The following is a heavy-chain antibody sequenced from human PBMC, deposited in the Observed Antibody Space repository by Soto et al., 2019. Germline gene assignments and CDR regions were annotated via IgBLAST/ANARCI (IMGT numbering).Heavy chain of an antibody. J-gene: IGHJ4*02. V-gene: IGHV4-34*01. CDR1: GGSFSGYY. Sequence: SETLSLTCAVYGGSFSGYYWSWIRQPPGKGLEWIGEINHSGSPNYNPSLKSRVTISVDTSKNQFSLKLSSVTAADTAVYYCARGLARAYWGQGTLVTVSS. CDR2: INHSGSP. CDR3: ARGLARAY. D-gene: IGHD3-10*01.